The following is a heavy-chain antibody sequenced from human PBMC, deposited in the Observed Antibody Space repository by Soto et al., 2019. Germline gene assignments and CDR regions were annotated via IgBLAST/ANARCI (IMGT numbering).Heavy chain of an antibody. CDR2: ISCSGGST. D-gene: IGHD5-18*01. CDR1: GFTFSSYA. J-gene: IGHJ4*02. CDR3: AKARGRWVQLWIDY. Sequence: GGSLRLSCTASGFTFSSYAMSWVRQAPGKGLEWVSAISCSGGSTYYADSVKGRFTISRDNSKNTLFLQMNSLRAEDTAVYYCAKARGRWVQLWIDYWGQGTLVTVSS. V-gene: IGHV3-23*01.